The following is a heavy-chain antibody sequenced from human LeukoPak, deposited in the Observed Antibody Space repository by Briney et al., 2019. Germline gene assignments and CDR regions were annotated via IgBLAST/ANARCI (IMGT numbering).Heavy chain of an antibody. J-gene: IGHJ5*02. CDR3: ARARYPMVRGVNWFDP. CDR1: GGSISSGGYS. Sequence: SQTLSLTCAVSGGSISSGGYSWSWIRQPPGKGLEWIGYIYHSGSTYYNPSLKSRVTISVDRSKNQFSLKLGSVTAADTAVYYCARARYPMVRGVNWFDPWGQGTLVTVSS. D-gene: IGHD3-10*01. V-gene: IGHV4-30-2*01. CDR2: IYHSGST.